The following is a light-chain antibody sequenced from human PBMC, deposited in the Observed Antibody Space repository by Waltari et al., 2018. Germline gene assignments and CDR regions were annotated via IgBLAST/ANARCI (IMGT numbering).Light chain of an antibody. CDR1: SSDVGDNKY. J-gene: IGLJ3*02. CDR3: SSYTKSSTWV. Sequence: QSALTQPASVSGSPGQSITISCTGTSSDVGDNKYVSWYQQHPGKAPKLMIYDVSNRPSGVSNRFSGSKSGNTASLTISGLQAEDEADYYCSSYTKSSTWVFGGGTKLTVL. V-gene: IGLV2-14*03. CDR2: DVS.